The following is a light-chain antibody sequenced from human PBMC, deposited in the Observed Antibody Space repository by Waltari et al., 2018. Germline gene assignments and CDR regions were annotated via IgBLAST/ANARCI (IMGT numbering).Light chain of an antibody. CDR3: QQYNTYPLT. Sequence: IQMTQSPSTLSASVGDRVTITCRASQNINSWLAWYQQKPGKAPKFLIYNASSLESGVPSRFSGSGSGTEFTLTISSLQPDDFGTYYCQQYNTYPLTFGQGTKVEIK. CDR1: QNINSW. V-gene: IGKV1-5*03. CDR2: NAS. J-gene: IGKJ1*01.